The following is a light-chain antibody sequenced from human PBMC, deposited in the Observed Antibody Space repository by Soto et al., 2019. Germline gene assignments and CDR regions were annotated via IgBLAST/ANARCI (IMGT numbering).Light chain of an antibody. Sequence: DIQMTQSPSTLSASVGDRVTITCRASQSISSWLAWYQQKPGKAPKLLIYKASSLESGVPSRFSGXXXGTXXTLTISSLQPDDFASYYCQQYNSYSLTFGGGTKVEIK. CDR1: QSISSW. J-gene: IGKJ4*01. V-gene: IGKV1-5*03. CDR3: QQYNSYSLT. CDR2: KAS.